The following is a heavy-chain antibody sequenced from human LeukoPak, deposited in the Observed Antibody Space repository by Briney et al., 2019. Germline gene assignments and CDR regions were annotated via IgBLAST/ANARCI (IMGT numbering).Heavy chain of an antibody. CDR1: GFTFDDYA. Sequence: GGSLRLSCAVSGFTFDDYAMHWVRQVPGKGLEWVSGINWNSDSIGYADSVKGRFTTSRDNAKNSLYLQMNSLSAEDTAVYYCAKDREPGIAVASDYWGQGTLVTVSS. CDR2: INWNSDSI. D-gene: IGHD6-19*01. CDR3: AKDREPGIAVASDY. V-gene: IGHV3-9*01. J-gene: IGHJ4*02.